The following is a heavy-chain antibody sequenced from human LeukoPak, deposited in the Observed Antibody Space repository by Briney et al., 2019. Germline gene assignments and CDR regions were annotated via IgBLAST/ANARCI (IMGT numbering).Heavy chain of an antibody. CDR2: ISSSSSYT. V-gene: IGHV3-21*05. CDR3: ARAPHYSNYGPYYYGMDV. Sequence: PGGSLRLSCAASGFTFSSYGMHWVHQAPGKGLEWVSYISSSSSYTNYADSVKGRFTISRDNAKNSLYLQMNSLRAEDTAVYYCARAPHYSNYGPYYYGMDVWGQGTTVTVSS. J-gene: IGHJ6*02. CDR1: GFTFSSYG. D-gene: IGHD4-11*01.